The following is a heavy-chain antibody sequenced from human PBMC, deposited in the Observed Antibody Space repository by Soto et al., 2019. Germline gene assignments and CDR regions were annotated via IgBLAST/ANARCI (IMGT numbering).Heavy chain of an antibody. CDR1: GFTFSDYG. D-gene: IGHD3-10*01. Sequence: AGGSLRLSCAASGFTFSDYGMHWVRQAPGKGLEWVAVIWYDGSDKYYADSVKGRFTISRDNSKNTLYLQMHSLRAEDTAVYYCGRDLKRYGESSPVDYWGQGTLVTVSS. CDR2: IWYDGSDK. V-gene: IGHV3-33*01. J-gene: IGHJ4*02. CDR3: GRDLKRYGESSPVDY.